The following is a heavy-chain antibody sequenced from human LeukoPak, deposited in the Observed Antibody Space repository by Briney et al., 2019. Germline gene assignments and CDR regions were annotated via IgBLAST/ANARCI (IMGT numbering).Heavy chain of an antibody. D-gene: IGHD2-15*01. CDR1: GFTISNSP. V-gene: IGHV3-21*01. CDR2: ISSSSSYI. CDR3: ARDGEDIVVVVAAPGGNWFDP. Sequence: GGSLRLSCSASGFTISNSPIHWVRQAPGKGLEWVSSISSSSSYIYYADSVKGRLTISRDNAKNSLYLQMNSLRAEDTAVYYCARDGEDIVVVVAAPGGNWFDPWGQGTLVTVSS. J-gene: IGHJ5*02.